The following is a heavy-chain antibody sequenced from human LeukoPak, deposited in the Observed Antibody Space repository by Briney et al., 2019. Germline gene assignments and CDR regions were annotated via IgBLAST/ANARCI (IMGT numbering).Heavy chain of an antibody. CDR2: ISYDGSNK. D-gene: IGHD3-3*01. V-gene: IGHV3-30*18. Sequence: PGRSLRLSCAASGFTFSSYGMHWVRRAPGKGLEWVAVISYDGSNKYYAGSVKGRFTISRDNSKNTLYLQMNSLRAEDTAVYYCAKAGLYDFWSGYYNGFFDYWGQGTLVTVSS. CDR3: AKAGLYDFWSGYYNGFFDY. J-gene: IGHJ4*02. CDR1: GFTFSSYG.